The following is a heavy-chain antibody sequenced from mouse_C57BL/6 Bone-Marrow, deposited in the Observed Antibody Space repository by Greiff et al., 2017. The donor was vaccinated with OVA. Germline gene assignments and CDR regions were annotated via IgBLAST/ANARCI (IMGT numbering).Heavy chain of an antibody. CDR3: ARDERGTYYSIFDY. CDR2: ISDGGSYT. D-gene: IGHD2-5*01. J-gene: IGHJ2*01. Sequence: EVMLVESGGGLVKPGGSLKLTCAASGFTFSSYAMSWVRQTPEKRLEWVATISDGGSYTYYPDNVKGRFTISRDNAKNNLYLQMSHLKSEDTAMYYCARDERGTYYSIFDYWGQGTTLTVSS. CDR1: GFTFSSYA. V-gene: IGHV5-4*01.